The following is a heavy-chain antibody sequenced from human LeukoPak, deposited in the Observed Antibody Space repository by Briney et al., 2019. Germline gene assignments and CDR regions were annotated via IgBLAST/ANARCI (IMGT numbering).Heavy chain of an antibody. CDR2: ISGSGGST. D-gene: IGHD3-22*01. J-gene: IGHJ4*02. Sequence: ETLSLTCSVSGGSMRSYYWSGIRQPPGKGLEWVSAISGSGGSTYYADSVKGRFTISRDNSKNTLYLQMNSLRAEDTAVYYCARDLRSGYYIRYWGQGTLVTVSS. CDR1: GGSMRSYY. V-gene: IGHV3-23*01. CDR3: ARDLRSGYYIRY.